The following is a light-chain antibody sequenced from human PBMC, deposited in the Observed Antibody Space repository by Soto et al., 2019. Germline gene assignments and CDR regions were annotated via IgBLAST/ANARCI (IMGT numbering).Light chain of an antibody. Sequence: EIVMTQSPATLSLSPGERATLSCRASQIVSSNLAWYQQKPGQAPRLLIYGASTRATGIPARFSGSGSGTEFTLTISSLQSEDLAVYYCQQYSDWPPWAFGQGTRVEIK. CDR3: QQYSDWPPWA. CDR1: QIVSSN. J-gene: IGKJ1*01. V-gene: IGKV3-15*01. CDR2: GAS.